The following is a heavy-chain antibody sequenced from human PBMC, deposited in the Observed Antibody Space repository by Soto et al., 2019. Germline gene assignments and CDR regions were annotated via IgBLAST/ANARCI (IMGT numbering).Heavy chain of an antibody. CDR1: GFTFSSYA. CDR3: ARDPDGYSSSWYTQYYYYYMDV. Sequence: GGSLRLSCAASGFTFSSYAMSWVRQAPGKGLEWVPAISGSGGNKYYADSVKGRFTISRDNSKNTLYLQMNSLRAEDTAVYYCARDPDGYSSSWYTQYYYYYMDVWGKGTTVTVSS. J-gene: IGHJ6*03. D-gene: IGHD6-13*01. CDR2: ISGSGGNK. V-gene: IGHV3-23*01.